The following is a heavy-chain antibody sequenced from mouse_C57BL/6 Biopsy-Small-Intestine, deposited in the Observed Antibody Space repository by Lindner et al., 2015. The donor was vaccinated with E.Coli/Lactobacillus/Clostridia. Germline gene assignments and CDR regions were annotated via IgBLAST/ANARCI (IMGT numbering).Heavy chain of an antibody. CDR1: NFNIKDDY. D-gene: IGHD2-1*01. CDR3: TTGKMRNYYSMDY. J-gene: IGHJ4*01. Sequence: VQLQESGAEVVEPRGLSQVVLHSFCNFNIKDDYMHVGEAGGLERRAWSGLDGLILKNGDTEYASKFQVKATITADTSSNTASLQLSSLTSEDTAVYYCTTGKMRNYYSMDYWGQGTSLTVSS. V-gene: IGHV14-4*01. CDR2: LILKNGDT.